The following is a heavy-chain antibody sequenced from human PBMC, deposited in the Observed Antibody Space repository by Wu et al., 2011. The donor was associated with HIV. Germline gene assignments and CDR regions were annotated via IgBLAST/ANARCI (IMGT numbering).Heavy chain of an antibody. J-gene: IGHJ6*02. CDR2: ISTYSGNT. Sequence: QVQLVQSGAEVKKPGSSVKVSCKASGGTFSSYAIFWVRQAPGQGLEWMGWISTYSGNTKYAQRLQGRVSMTTDTPANIAYMELRSLRSDDTAVYYCARDESGSSSFYGMDVWGQGTTVTVSS. V-gene: IGHV1-18*01. CDR3: ARDESGSSSFYGMDV. CDR1: GGTFSSYA. D-gene: IGHD1-26*01.